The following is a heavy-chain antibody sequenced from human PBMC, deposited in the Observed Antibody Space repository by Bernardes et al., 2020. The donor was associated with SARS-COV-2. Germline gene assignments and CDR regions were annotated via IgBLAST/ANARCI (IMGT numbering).Heavy chain of an antibody. CDR3: ATEDGEWLES. Sequence: GGSLRPSCVASGFTFRDYTMHWVRQAPGKGLAWVAVIWHDGGREYYVDSVKGRFAISRDNSNNTLYLQMNNLRVEDTALYRCATEDGEWLESWGQGTLVTVSS. J-gene: IGHJ5*01. V-gene: IGHV3-33*01. CDR1: GFTFRDYT. CDR2: IWHDGGRE. D-gene: IGHD4-17*01.